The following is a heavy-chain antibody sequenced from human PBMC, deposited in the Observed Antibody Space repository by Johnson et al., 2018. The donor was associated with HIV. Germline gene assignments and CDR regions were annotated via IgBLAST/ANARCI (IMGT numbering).Heavy chain of an antibody. CDR2: ITGSGGST. J-gene: IGHJ3*02. V-gene: IGHV3-23*04. CDR3: EGSSDANDAFDI. CDR1: GFTFSSYV. D-gene: IGHD2-2*01. Sequence: VQLVESGGGLVQPGVSLRLSCAASGFTFSSYVMSWVRQAPGKGLEWVSSITGSGGSTYYADSVKGRFTISRDNSKNTLYLQMNSLRAEDTAVYYCEGSSDANDAFDIWGQGTMVTVSS.